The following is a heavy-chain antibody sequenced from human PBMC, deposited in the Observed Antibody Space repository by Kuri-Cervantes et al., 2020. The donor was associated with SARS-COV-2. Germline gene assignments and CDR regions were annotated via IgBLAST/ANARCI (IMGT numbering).Heavy chain of an antibody. Sequence: SETLSLTCTVSGGSISSSSYYWVWIRQTPGKGLEWIGSIDYSGDTYYNPSLQSRVTISGDTSKTLSSLHLGSVTAADTAVYYCARAYGFLRYIYYMDVWGRGTTVTVSS. J-gene: IGHJ6*03. CDR1: GGSISSSSYY. CDR3: ARAYGFLRYIYYMDV. CDR2: IDYSGDT. V-gene: IGHV4-39*01. D-gene: IGHD4-17*01.